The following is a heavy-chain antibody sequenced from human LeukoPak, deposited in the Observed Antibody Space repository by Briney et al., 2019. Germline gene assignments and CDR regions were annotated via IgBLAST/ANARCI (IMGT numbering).Heavy chain of an antibody. J-gene: IGHJ4*02. Sequence: SSVKVSCKASGGTFSSYAISWVRQAPGQGLEWMGGIIPIFGTANYAQKFQGRVTITADESTSTAYMELSSLRSEDTAVYYCARGLYCGGDCYYYFDYWGQGTLVTVSS. CDR1: GGTFSSYA. V-gene: IGHV1-69*01. CDR3: ARGLYCGGDCYYYFDY. D-gene: IGHD2-21*01. CDR2: IIPIFGTA.